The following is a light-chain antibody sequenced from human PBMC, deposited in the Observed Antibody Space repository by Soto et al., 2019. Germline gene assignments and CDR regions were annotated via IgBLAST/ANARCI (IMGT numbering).Light chain of an antibody. Sequence: DIVLTQSPATLSLSPGERATLSCRASQRVRTDLTWYQQKPGQAPRLLIYDASKRATGIPARFSGGGSGTDFTLTISSLEPKDFAVYYCQQHYNWPRTFGQGTKVQI. J-gene: IGKJ1*01. CDR2: DAS. CDR3: QQHYNWPRT. CDR1: QRVRTD. V-gene: IGKV3-11*01.